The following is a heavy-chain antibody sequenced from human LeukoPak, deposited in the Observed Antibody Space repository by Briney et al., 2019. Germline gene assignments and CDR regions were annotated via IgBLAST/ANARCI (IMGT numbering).Heavy chain of an antibody. CDR3: AKEGSPGLYYYGMDA. CDR2: ISWDGGST. J-gene: IGHJ6*02. V-gene: IGHV3-43*01. D-gene: IGHD3-10*01. CDR1: GFTFDDYT. Sequence: GGSLRLSCAASGFTFDDYTMHWVRQAPGKGLEWVSLISWDGGSTYYADSVKGRFTISRDNSKNSLYLQMNSLRTEDTALYYCAKEGSPGLYYYGMDAWGQGTTVTVSS.